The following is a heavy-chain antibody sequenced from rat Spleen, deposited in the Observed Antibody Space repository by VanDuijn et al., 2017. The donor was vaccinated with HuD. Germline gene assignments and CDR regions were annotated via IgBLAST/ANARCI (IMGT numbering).Heavy chain of an antibody. V-gene: IGHV5-31*01. CDR2: ITNTGGNT. D-gene: IGHD2-5*01. CDR3: XRXXXDTXXXFDX. Sequence: EVQLVESGGGLVQPGRSLKLSCVASGFTFNNYWMTWIRQAPGKGLEWVASITNTGGNTYYPDSVKGRFSISRDNAKSILYLQMNSQSSEDWTTYXXXRXXXDTXXXFDXXXQGXXVTVSS. CDR1: GFTFNNYW. J-gene: IGHJ2*01.